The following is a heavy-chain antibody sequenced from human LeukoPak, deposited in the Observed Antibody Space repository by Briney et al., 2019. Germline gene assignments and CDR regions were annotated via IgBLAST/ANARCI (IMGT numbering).Heavy chain of an antibody. J-gene: IGHJ4*02. V-gene: IGHV3-7*03. CDR2: IKQDGSEK. Sequence: GGSLRLSCAASGFTFSSYWMSWVRQAPGKGLEWVANIKQDGSEKYYVDSVKGRFTISRDNAKNSLYLQMNSLRAEDTALYYCARDGLMVYATYFDYWGQGTLVTVSS. CDR1: GFTFSSYW. CDR3: ARDGLMVYATYFDY. D-gene: IGHD2-8*01.